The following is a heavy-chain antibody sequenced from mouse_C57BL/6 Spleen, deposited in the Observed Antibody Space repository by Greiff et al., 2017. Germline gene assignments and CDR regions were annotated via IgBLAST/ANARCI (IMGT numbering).Heavy chain of an antibody. CDR3: TRAGTTVPDV. V-gene: IGHV1-64*01. J-gene: IGHJ1*03. CDR2: IHPNSGST. Sequence: QVQLQQPGAELVKPGASVKLSCKASGYTFTSYWMHWVKQRPGQGLEWIGMIHPNSGSTNYNEKFKSKATLTVDKSSSTAYMQLSSLTSEASAVYYCTRAGTTVPDVWGTGTTVTVSS. D-gene: IGHD1-1*01. CDR1: GYTFTSYW.